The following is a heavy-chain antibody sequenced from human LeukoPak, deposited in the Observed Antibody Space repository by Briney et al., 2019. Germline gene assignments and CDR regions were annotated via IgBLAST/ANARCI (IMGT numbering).Heavy chain of an antibody. CDR3: ARTTGGDYFDY. D-gene: IGHD4-11*01. CDR2: ISGSGGST. Sequence: GGSLRLSCAASGFTFSSYAMSWVRQAPGKGLEWVSAISGSGGSTYYADSVKGRFTISRDNAKNSLYLQMNSLRAEDTAVYYCARTTGGDYFDYWGQGTLVTVSS. V-gene: IGHV3-23*01. CDR1: GFTFSSYA. J-gene: IGHJ4*02.